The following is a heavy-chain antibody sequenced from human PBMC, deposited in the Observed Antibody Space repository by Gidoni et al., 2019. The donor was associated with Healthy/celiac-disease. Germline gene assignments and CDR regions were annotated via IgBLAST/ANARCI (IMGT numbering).Heavy chain of an antibody. D-gene: IGHD2-21*02. Sequence: EVQLLESGGGLVQPGGSLSLSCAASGFPFSSYAMSWVRQAPGKGLEWVSAISGSGGSTYYADSVKGRVTISRDNSKNTLYLKMNSLRAEDTAVYYCAKDHDAYCGGDCYSVTGMDVWGQGTTVTVSS. V-gene: IGHV3-23*01. CDR3: AKDHDAYCGGDCYSVTGMDV. J-gene: IGHJ6*02. CDR1: GFPFSSYA. CDR2: ISGSGGST.